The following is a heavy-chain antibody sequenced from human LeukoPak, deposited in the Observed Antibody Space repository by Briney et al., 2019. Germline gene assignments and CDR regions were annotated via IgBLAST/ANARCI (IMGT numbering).Heavy chain of an antibody. V-gene: IGHV3-21*01. J-gene: IGHJ4*02. Sequence: GGSLRLSCVGSGFTFSRYWLNWVRQAPGKGLEWVSSISSSSYIYYADSVKGRFTISRDNAKNSLYLQMNSLRAEDTAVYYCARGHYYDSSGYPDYWGQGTLVTVSS. CDR3: ARGHYYDSSGYPDY. CDR1: GFTFSRYW. D-gene: IGHD3-22*01. CDR2: ISSSSYI.